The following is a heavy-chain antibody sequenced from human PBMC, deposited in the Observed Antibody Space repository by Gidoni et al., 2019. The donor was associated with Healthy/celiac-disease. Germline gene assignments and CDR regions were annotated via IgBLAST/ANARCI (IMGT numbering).Heavy chain of an antibody. J-gene: IGHJ4*02. Sequence: EVQLVESGGGLVQPGGSLRLSCAASGFTFSSYSMNWVRQAPRKGLEWVSYISSSSSTIDYADSVKGRFTISRDNAKNSLYLQRNSLRDEDTAVYYCARGPYYYDSSGYWAAFLYWGQGTLVTVSS. CDR3: ARGPYYYDSSGYWAAFLY. CDR1: GFTFSSYS. V-gene: IGHV3-48*02. D-gene: IGHD3-22*01. CDR2: ISSSSSTI.